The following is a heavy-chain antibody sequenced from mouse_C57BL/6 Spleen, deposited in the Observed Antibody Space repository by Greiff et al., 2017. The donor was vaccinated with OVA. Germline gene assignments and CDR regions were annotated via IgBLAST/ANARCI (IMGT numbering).Heavy chain of an antibody. CDR2: IYPGSGST. V-gene: IGHV1-55*01. CDR3: ARESDGYDAYFDY. D-gene: IGHD2-2*01. CDR1: GYTFTSYW. J-gene: IGHJ2*01. Sequence: QVQLQQPGAELVKPGASVKMSCKASGYTFTSYWITWVKQRPGQGLEWIGDIYPGSGSTNYNEKFKSKATLTVDTSSSTADMQLSSLTSEDSAVYYSARESDGYDAYFDYWGQGTTLTVAS.